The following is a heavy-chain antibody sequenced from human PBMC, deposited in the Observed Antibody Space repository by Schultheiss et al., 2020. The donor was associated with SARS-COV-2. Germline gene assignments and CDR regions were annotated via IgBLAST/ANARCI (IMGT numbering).Heavy chain of an antibody. V-gene: IGHV3-21*04. Sequence: GGSLRLSCAASGFTFSSYSMNWVRQAPGKGLEWVSSISSSSSYIYYADSVKGRFTISRDNSKNTLYLQMNSLRAEDTAVYYCAKDRATTGTSSALDYYYYGMDVWGQGTTVTVSS. CDR3: AKDRATTGTSSALDYYYYGMDV. J-gene: IGHJ6*02. CDR1: GFTFSSYS. CDR2: ISSSSSYI. D-gene: IGHD1-1*01.